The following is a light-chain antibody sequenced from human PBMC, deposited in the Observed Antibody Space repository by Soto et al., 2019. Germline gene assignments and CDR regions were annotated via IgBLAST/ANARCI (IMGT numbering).Light chain of an antibody. V-gene: IGLV3-21*02. CDR3: QVWDNNSDHVV. CDR1: SIGSKS. Sequence: SYELTQPPSVSVAPGQTATITCGGASIGSKSVHWYQQKPGQAPVVVVYHDSDRPSGIPERFSGSNSGNTATLTISRVEDGDEAVYSCQVWDNNSDHVVFGGGTKLTVL. J-gene: IGLJ2*01. CDR2: HDS.